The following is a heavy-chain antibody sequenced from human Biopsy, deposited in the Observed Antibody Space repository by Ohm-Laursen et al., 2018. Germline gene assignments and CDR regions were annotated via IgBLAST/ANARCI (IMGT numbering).Heavy chain of an antibody. CDR3: ARHPTGFWFDP. CDR2: IFYTGII. Sequence: SDTLSLTCAVSGGSVSSNTDYWAWLRQPPGKGLEWIGSIFYTGIIFYNPSLKSRVSISVDTSKNHFSLNLNSVTASDTALYYCARHPTGFWFDPWGQGTLVIVSS. CDR1: GGSVSSNTDY. V-gene: IGHV4-39*01. J-gene: IGHJ5*02.